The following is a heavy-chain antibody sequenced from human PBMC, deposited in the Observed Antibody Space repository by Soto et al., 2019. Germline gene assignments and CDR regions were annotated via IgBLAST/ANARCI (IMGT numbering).Heavy chain of an antibody. CDR1: GYTFTSYA. CDR3: ARGGNCSSTSCSDDYYYYYMDV. J-gene: IGHJ6*03. Sequence: ASVKVSCKASGYTFTSYAMHWVRQAPGQRLEWMGWINAYNGNTNYAQKLQGRVTMTTDTSTSTAYMELRSLRSDDTAVYYCARGGNCSSTSCSDDYYYYYMDVWGKGTTVTVSS. CDR2: INAYNGNT. V-gene: IGHV1-18*01. D-gene: IGHD2-2*01.